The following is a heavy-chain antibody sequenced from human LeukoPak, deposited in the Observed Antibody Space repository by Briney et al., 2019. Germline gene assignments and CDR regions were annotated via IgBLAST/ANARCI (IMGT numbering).Heavy chain of an antibody. Sequence: WASVKVSCKASGGSFSNHPISWVRQAPGQGLEWLGWIIPIFGTGNYAQKFQDRVTITADESTSTAYMELSSLRSEDTAVYYCASADYHESSGYYPEYFQYWGQGTLVTVSS. CDR3: ASADYHESSGYYPEYFQY. J-gene: IGHJ1*01. CDR2: IIPIFGTG. D-gene: IGHD3-22*01. CDR1: GGSFSNHP. V-gene: IGHV1-69*13.